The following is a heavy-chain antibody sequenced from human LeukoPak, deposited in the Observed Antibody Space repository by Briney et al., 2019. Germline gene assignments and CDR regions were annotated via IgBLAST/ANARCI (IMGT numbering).Heavy chain of an antibody. CDR1: GGSMTNYY. Sequence: KPSETLSLTCTVSGGSMTNYYGSWIRQPPGKGLEWIAYIYYTGSTYYNPSLKSRVTMSVDTSKNQFSLRLSSVTAADTAVYYCARHISGAATLDWGQGTLVTVSS. CDR2: IYYTGST. V-gene: IGHV4-59*08. CDR3: ARHISGAATLD. D-gene: IGHD3-3*02. J-gene: IGHJ4*02.